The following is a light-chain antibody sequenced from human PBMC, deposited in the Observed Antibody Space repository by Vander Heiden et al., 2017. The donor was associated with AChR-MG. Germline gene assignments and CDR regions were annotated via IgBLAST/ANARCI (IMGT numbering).Light chain of an antibody. CDR1: NIGSKS. CDR3: QVWDSRSEHYV. V-gene: IGLV3-21*04. J-gene: IGLJ1*01. CDR2: YNR. Sequence: SYVLTHPPSLSAAPGKTAMVPCGGNNIGSKSVHWYQQQPGPAPLLVIFYNRDRPAGIPERFSCSNSGNTATLTISTVEAGDEADYSCQVWDSRSEHYVFGTGTKVTVL.